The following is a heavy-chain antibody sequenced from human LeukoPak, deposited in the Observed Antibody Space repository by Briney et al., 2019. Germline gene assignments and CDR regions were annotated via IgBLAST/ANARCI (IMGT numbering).Heavy chain of an antibody. J-gene: IGHJ4*02. Sequence: GGSLRLSCAPSGFTFSRHGMHWVRQAPGKGLEWVAIISNDGSRKYYAHSVEGRFTISRDNSKNTLYLQMNSLRAEDTAVYYCARDPARLSTVVTPDYWGQGTLVTVSS. CDR2: ISNDGSRK. D-gene: IGHD4-23*01. V-gene: IGHV3-30*03. CDR1: GFTFSRHG. CDR3: ARDPARLSTVVTPDY.